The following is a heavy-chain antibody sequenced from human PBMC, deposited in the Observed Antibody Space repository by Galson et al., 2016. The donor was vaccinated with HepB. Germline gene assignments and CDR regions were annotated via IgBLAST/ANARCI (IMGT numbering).Heavy chain of an antibody. Sequence: SLRLSCAASGFTFSSYGMHWVRQAPGKGLEWVAVIWYDGSNKYYADSVKGRFTISRDNSKNTLYLQMNSLRAEDTAVYYCARHLGAGWFDPWGQGTLVTVSS. J-gene: IGHJ5*02. CDR1: GFTFSSYG. V-gene: IGHV3-33*01. CDR3: ARHLGAGWFDP. D-gene: IGHD1-26*01. CDR2: IWYDGSNK.